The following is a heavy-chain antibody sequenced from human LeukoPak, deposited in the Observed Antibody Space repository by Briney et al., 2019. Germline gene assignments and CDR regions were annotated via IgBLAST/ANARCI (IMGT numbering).Heavy chain of an antibody. V-gene: IGHV4-4*02. J-gene: IGHJ4*02. Sequence: SETLSLTCAVSGGSISSSNWWSWVRQPPGKGLEWIGEIYHSGSTNYNPSLKSRVTISVDKSKNQFSLKLSSVTAADTAVYYCAKGPASTVLTLAYFDYWGQGTLVTVSS. D-gene: IGHD4-23*01. CDR2: IYHSGST. CDR3: AKGPASTVLTLAYFDY. CDR1: GGSISSSNW.